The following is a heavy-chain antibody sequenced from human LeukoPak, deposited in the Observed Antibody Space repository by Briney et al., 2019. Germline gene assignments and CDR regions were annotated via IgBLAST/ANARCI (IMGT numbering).Heavy chain of an antibody. CDR2: IIPIFGTA. CDR3: ASNKYSGSYYDY. Sequence: SVKVSCKASGYTFTSYAISWVRQAPGQGLEWMGGIIPIFGTANYAQKFQGRVTITTDESTSTAYMELSSLRSEDTAVYYCASNKYSGSYYDYWGQGTLVTVSS. CDR1: GYTFTSYA. D-gene: IGHD1-26*01. V-gene: IGHV1-69*05. J-gene: IGHJ4*02.